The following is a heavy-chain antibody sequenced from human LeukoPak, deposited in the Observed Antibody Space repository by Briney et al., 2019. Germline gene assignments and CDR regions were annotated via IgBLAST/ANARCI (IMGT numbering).Heavy chain of an antibody. V-gene: IGHV1-18*01. Sequence: ASVKVSCKASGYTFTSYGISWVRQAPGQGLEWMGWISAYNGNTNYAQKLQGRVTMTTDTSTSTAYMELGSLRSDDTAVYYCAKYYYDSSGYYAFDYWGQGTLVTVSS. D-gene: IGHD3-22*01. CDR2: ISAYNGNT. CDR1: GYTFTSYG. CDR3: AKYYYDSSGYYAFDY. J-gene: IGHJ4*02.